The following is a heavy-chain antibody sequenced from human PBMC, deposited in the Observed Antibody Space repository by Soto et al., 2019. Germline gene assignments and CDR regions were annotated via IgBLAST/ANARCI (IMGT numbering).Heavy chain of an antibody. V-gene: IGHV4-39*01. CDR1: GDSISSSSYY. J-gene: IGHJ4*02. CDR2: IYYSGST. CDR3: ARSGGLQHIDY. Sequence: SETLSLTCTVSGDSISSSSYYLGWLRQPPGKGLEWIGSIYYSGSTDYNPSLKSRVTISVDTSKNQFSLKLTSVTAADTAVHYCARSGGLQHIDYWGQGTLVTVSS. D-gene: IGHD4-4*01.